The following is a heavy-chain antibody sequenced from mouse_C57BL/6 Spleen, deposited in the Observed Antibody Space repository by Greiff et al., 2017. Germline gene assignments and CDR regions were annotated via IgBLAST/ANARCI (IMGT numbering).Heavy chain of an antibody. CDR3: ARLDGYFAMDY. CDR1: GFTFSDYY. J-gene: IGHJ4*01. Sequence: EVKVVESGGGLVQPGGSLKLSCAASGFTFSDYYMYWVRQTPEKRLAWVAYISNGGGRTYYPETVKGRFTISRDNAKNPLYLQMSRLKSDDTAMYYGARLDGYFAMDYWGQGTSVTVSS. CDR2: ISNGGGRT. V-gene: IGHV5-12*01. D-gene: IGHD2-3*01.